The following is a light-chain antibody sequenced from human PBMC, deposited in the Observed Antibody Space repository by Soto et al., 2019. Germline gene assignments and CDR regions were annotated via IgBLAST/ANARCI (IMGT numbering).Light chain of an antibody. CDR2: GAS. CDR3: QQYGGSPRT. CDR1: QSIGSNF. J-gene: IGKJ1*01. V-gene: IGKV3-20*01. Sequence: EIVLTQSPGTLSLSPGEGATLSCRASQSIGSNFLAWYQQKRGQAPRLLIHGASNRATGIPDRLSGSGSGTDFTLTITRLEPEDFAVYYCQQYGGSPRTFGQGTKVEVK.